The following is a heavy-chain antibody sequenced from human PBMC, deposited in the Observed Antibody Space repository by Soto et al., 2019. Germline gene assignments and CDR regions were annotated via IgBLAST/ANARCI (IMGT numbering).Heavy chain of an antibody. CDR3: ARISNYDSNTN. D-gene: IGHD3-22*01. CDR1: GGSISSSSYY. CDR2: IYYSGST. Sequence: PSETLSLTCTVSGGSISSSSYYCGWIRQPPGKGLEWIGSIYYSGSTYYNPSLKSRVTISVDTSKNQFSLKLSSVTAADTAVYYCARISNYDSNTNWGQGTLVTV. V-gene: IGHV4-39*01. J-gene: IGHJ4*02.